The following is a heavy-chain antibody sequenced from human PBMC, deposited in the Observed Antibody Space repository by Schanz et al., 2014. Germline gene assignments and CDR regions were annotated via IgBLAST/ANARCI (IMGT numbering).Heavy chain of an antibody. CDR3: ARAAGPVDY. V-gene: IGHV4-30-4*07. Sequence: QVQLQESGPGLVKPSQTLSLTYAVSGGSISSGGYTWSWIRQPPGKGLEWIGYIYYSGSTYYNPALKSRVTISVDPSKTQFSLMLGSVTAADTAVYYCARAAGPVDYWGQGTLVTVSS. J-gene: IGHJ4*02. CDR2: IYYSGST. D-gene: IGHD6-13*01. CDR1: GGSISSGGYT.